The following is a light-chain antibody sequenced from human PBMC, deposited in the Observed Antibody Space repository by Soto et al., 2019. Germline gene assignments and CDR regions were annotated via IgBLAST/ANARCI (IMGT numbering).Light chain of an antibody. Sequence: EIVLTQSPATLSLSPGERATLSCRASQSVRSFLAWYQQKPGQTPRLLIYAASKRATGIPARFSGSGSGTDXXXTXXXLEPEDFAVYYCQQRDAWPLTFGGGTKVEI. CDR2: AAS. CDR1: QSVRSF. CDR3: QQRDAWPLT. V-gene: IGKV3-11*01. J-gene: IGKJ4*01.